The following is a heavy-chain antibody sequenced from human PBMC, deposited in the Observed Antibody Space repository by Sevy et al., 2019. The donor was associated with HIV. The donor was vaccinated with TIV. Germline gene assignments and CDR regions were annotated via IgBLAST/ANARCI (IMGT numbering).Heavy chain of an antibody. CDR1: GFTFSSYA. V-gene: IGHV3-30-3*01. D-gene: IGHD3-10*01. CDR2: ISYDGSNK. J-gene: IGHJ4*02. Sequence: GGSLRLSCAASGFTFSSYAMHWVRQAPGKGLEWVAVISYDGSNKYYADSLKGRFTISRDNSKNTLYLQMNSLRAEDTAVYYCARDLLGDWSKSPPRYWGQGTLVTVSS. CDR3: ARDLLGDWSKSPPRY.